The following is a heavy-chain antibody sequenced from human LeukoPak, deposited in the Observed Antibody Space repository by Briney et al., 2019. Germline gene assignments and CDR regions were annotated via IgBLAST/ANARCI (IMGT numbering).Heavy chain of an antibody. D-gene: IGHD2-15*01. CDR2: IIPILGIA. Sequence: GASVKVSCKASGGTFSSYAISWVRQAPGQGLEWMGRIIPILGIANYAQKFQGRVTITADKSTSTAYMELSSLRSEDTAVYYCARDSIFGHHIVVVVAATADYYYYGMDVWGQGTTVTVSS. J-gene: IGHJ6*02. CDR3: ARDSIFGHHIVVVVAATADYYYYGMDV. V-gene: IGHV1-69*04. CDR1: GGTFSSYA.